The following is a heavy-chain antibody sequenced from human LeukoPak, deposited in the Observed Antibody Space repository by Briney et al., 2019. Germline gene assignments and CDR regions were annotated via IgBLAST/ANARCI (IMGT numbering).Heavy chain of an antibody. V-gene: IGHV1-18*01. CDR3: ARDQEGSGWLLDS. CDR2: ISAYNGNT. D-gene: IGHD6-19*01. CDR1: GFNITSYC. J-gene: IGHJ4*02. Sequence: ASVKLSSKPAGFNITSYCCSWWRQAPGQALEWIEGISAYNGNTNYAQKLQGRVTMTTDTSTSKAYMELRSLRSDDTAVYYCARDQEGSGWLLDSWGQGTLVTVSS.